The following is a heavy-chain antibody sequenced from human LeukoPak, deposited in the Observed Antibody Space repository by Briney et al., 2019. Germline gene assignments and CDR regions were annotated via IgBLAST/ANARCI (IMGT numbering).Heavy chain of an antibody. Sequence: GASVKVSCKASGYTFTGYYMHWVRQAPGQGLEWMGWINPNSGGTNYAQKFQGRVTMTRDTSTSTAYMELRSLRSDDTAVYYCARGDYYGSGSYTIWGQGTLVTVSS. J-gene: IGHJ4*02. V-gene: IGHV1-2*02. CDR3: ARGDYYGSGSYTI. CDR1: GYTFTGYY. CDR2: INPNSGGT. D-gene: IGHD3-10*01.